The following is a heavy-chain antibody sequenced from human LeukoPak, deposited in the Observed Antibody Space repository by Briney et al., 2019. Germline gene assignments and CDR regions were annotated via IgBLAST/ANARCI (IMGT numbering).Heavy chain of an antibody. CDR3: TTALVSGTTTLC. Sequence: PGGSLRLSCAAFGFTFSNAWLSWVRQAPGKGLEWVGRLKSKTDGGTTDYAAPVKGGFTVSRDDSKNTLYLQMNSLKTDDTGVYYCTTALVSGTTTLCWGLGTLVTVSS. D-gene: IGHD1-14*01. J-gene: IGHJ4*02. V-gene: IGHV3-15*01. CDR2: LKSKTDGGTT. CDR1: GFTFSNAW.